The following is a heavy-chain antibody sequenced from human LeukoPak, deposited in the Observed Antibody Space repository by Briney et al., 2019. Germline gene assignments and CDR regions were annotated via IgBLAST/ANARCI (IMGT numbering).Heavy chain of an antibody. V-gene: IGHV3-21*04. CDR1: GFTFSSYS. D-gene: IGHD1-1*01. J-gene: IGHJ4*02. Sequence: GRSLSLSCAASGFTFSSYSMTWVRQAPGRGLQWVSSIHSSSNYIYYTDSVKGRFIISRDNSKNSLYLQMSSLRAEDTALYYCAKDGDWNGDYYFDYWGQGTLVTVSS. CDR2: IHSSSNYI. CDR3: AKDGDWNGDYYFDY.